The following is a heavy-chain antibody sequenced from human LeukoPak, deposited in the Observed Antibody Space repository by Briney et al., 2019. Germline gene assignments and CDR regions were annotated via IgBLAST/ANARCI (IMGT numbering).Heavy chain of an antibody. Sequence: SETLSLTCTVSGGSISSHYWSWIRQPPGKGLEWIGYIYYSGSTNYNPSLKSRVTISVDTSKNQFSLKLSSVTAADTAVYYCARGVGQQLVPIIWLDPWGQGTLVTVSS. CDR1: GGSISSHY. D-gene: IGHD6-13*01. J-gene: IGHJ5*02. V-gene: IGHV4-59*11. CDR3: ARGVGQQLVPIIWLDP. CDR2: IYYSGST.